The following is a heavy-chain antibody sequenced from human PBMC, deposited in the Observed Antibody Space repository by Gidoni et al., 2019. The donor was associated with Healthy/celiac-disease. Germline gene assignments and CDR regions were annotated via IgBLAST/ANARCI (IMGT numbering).Heavy chain of an antibody. CDR3: ARDSGAKIVVVNDFDY. J-gene: IGHJ4*02. CDR1: GFTFSSYS. CDR2: ISSSSSTI. V-gene: IGHV3-48*02. D-gene: IGHD3-22*01. Sequence: EVQLVESGGGLVQPGGSLRLSCAASGFTFSSYSMDWVRQAPGKGLEWVSYISSSSSTIYYADSVKGRFTISRDNAKNSLYLQMNSLRDEDTAVYYCARDSGAKIVVVNDFDYWGQGTLVTVPS.